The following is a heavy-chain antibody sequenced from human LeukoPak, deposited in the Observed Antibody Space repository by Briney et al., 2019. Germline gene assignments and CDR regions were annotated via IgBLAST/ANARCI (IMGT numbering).Heavy chain of an antibody. CDR2: IYYSGST. D-gene: IGHD3-10*01. Sequence: PSETLSLTCTVSGGSFSSYYWSWIRQPPGKGLEWIGYIYYSGSTNYNPSLKSRVTISVDTSKNQFSLKLSSVTAADTAVYYCAKFTMVRGVTRVNAFDIWGQGTMVTVSS. CDR1: GGSFSSYY. J-gene: IGHJ3*02. CDR3: AKFTMVRGVTRVNAFDI. V-gene: IGHV4-59*01.